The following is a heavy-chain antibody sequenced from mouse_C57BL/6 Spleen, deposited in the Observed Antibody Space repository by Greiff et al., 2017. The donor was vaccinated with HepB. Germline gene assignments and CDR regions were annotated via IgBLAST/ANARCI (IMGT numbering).Heavy chain of an antibody. Sequence: EVQLVESGGGLVKPGGSLKLSCAASGFTFSSYAMSWVRQPPEKRLEWVATISDGGSYTYYPDNVKGRFTISRDNAKNNLYLQMSHLKSEDTAMYYCARDGDNPYWYFDVWGTGTTVTVSS. CDR2: ISDGGSYT. J-gene: IGHJ1*03. V-gene: IGHV5-4*01. CDR1: GFTFSSYA. CDR3: ARDGDNPYWYFDV. D-gene: IGHD1-3*01.